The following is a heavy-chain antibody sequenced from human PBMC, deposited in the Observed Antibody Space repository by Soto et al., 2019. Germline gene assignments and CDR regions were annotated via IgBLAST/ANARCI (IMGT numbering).Heavy chain of an antibody. CDR3: AKGLGRSNYYYSGMDV. J-gene: IGHJ6*02. D-gene: IGHD3-10*01. Sequence: EVQLLESGGGLVQRGGSLRLSCVASGFTLGTYSINWVRQAPGKGLEWVSGMTGTTGDTHYADSVQGRFTISRDSSKNTVYLQMNSLRTDDTAIYYCAKGLGRSNYYYSGMDVWGQGTTVTVS. V-gene: IGHV3-23*01. CDR1: GFTLGTYS. CDR2: MTGTTGDT.